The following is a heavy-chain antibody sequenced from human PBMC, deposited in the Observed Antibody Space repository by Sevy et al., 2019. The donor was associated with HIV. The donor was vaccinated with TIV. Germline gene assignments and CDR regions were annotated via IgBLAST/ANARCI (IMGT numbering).Heavy chain of an antibody. CDR1: GGSISSYY. D-gene: IGHD4-17*01. CDR2: IYYSGST. V-gene: IGHV4-59*01. J-gene: IGHJ5*02. Sequence: SETLSLTCTVSGGSISSYYWSWIRQPPGKGLEWIGYIYYSGSTNYNPSLKSRVTISVDTSKNQFSLKLSSVTAADTAVYYCARYSVTTRSNWFDPWGQGTLATVSS. CDR3: ARYSVTTRSNWFDP.